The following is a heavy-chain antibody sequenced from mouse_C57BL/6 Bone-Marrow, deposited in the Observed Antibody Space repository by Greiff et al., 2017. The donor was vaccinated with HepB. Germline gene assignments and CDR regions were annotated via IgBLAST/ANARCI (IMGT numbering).Heavy chain of an antibody. D-gene: IGHD1-1*01. J-gene: IGHJ4*01. V-gene: IGHV10-3*01. CDR3: VRDDYYGSSLYAMDY. CDR1: GFTFNTYA. CDR2: IRSKSSNYAT. Sequence: EVQGVESGGGLVQPKGSLKLSCAASGFTFNTYAMHWVRQAPGKGLEWVARIRSKSSNYATYYADSVKDRFTISRDDSQSMLYLQMNNLKTEDTAMYYCVRDDYYGSSLYAMDYWGQGTSVTVSS.